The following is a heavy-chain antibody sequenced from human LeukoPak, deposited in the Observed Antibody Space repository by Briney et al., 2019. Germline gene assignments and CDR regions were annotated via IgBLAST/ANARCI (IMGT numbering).Heavy chain of an antibody. CDR1: GFTFSTYA. CDR3: ARANRPYYYYYGMDI. V-gene: IGHV3-30-3*01. J-gene: IGHJ6*02. CDR2: ISYDGSSK. Sequence: GGSLRLSCAASGFTFSTYAIHWARQAPGRGLEWLAVISYDGSSKYYADSVRGRFTISRDNSKNTLYLQMNSLRAEDTAVYYCARANRPYYYYYGMDIWGQGTTVTVSS.